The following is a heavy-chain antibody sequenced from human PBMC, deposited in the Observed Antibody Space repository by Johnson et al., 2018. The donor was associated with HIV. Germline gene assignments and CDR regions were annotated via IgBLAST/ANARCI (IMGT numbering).Heavy chain of an antibody. CDR3: ARSLPEPHPEWELRAVYAFDI. CDR2: ISYDGTKK. D-gene: IGHD1-26*01. Sequence: VESGGGVVQPGRSLRLSCAASGFTFSNYAVHWLRQTPGKGLEWVAVISYDGTKKYYADSVKGRFSISRDNSENTVYLQMNSLRAEDTAVYYCARSLPEPHPEWELRAVYAFDIWGQGTMVTVSS. CDR1: GFTFSNYA. V-gene: IGHV3-30*04. J-gene: IGHJ3*02.